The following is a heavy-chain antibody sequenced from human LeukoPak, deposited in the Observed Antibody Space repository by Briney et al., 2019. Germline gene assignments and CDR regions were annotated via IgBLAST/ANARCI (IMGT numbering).Heavy chain of an antibody. D-gene: IGHD3-22*01. CDR2: IYSGGST. V-gene: IGHV3-66*01. Sequence: GGSLRLSCAASGFTFSSYEMSWVRQAPGKGLEWVSIIYSGGSTYYADSVKGRFSISKDNSKNTLYLQMNSLRAEDTAVYYCARNGGYHFDYWGQGTLVTVSS. CDR1: GFTFSSYE. CDR3: ARNGGYHFDY. J-gene: IGHJ4*02.